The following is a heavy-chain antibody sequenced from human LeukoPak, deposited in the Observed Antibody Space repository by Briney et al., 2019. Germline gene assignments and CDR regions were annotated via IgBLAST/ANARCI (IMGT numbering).Heavy chain of an antibody. CDR2: ISSSSSYI. J-gene: IGHJ3*02. V-gene: IGHV3-21*04. Sequence: GGSLRLSCAASGFTFSSYSMNWVRQAPGKGLEWVSSISSSSSYIYYADSVKGRFTISRDNAKNSLYLQMNSLRAEDTAVYYCAKVRQQLPNDAFDIWGQGTMVTVSS. D-gene: IGHD6-13*01. CDR1: GFTFSSYS. CDR3: AKVRQQLPNDAFDI.